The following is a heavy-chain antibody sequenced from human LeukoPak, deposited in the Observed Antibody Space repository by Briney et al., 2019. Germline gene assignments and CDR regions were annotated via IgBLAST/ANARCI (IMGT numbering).Heavy chain of an antibody. CDR2: ISAYNGNT. V-gene: IGHV1-18*01. D-gene: IGHD3-22*01. CDR1: GYTFTSYG. CDR3: ARAGHHYYDSSPAPDY. Sequence: ASVKVSCKASGYTFTSYGISWVRQAPGQGLEWMGWISAYNGNTNYAQKLQGRVTMTTDTSTSTAYMELRSLRSDDTAVYYCARAGHHYYDSSPAPDYWGQGTLVTVSS. J-gene: IGHJ4*02.